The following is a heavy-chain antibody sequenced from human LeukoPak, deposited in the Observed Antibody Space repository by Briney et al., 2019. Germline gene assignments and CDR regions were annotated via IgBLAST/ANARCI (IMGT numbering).Heavy chain of an antibody. CDR1: GGSISTYL. CDR3: AREGYNLGTDF. Sequence: PSETLSLTCSVSGGSISTYLWSWISQPAGKGLEWIGHISASGTTNYNASLKSRVTMSADTSKNQFSLRLNSVTAADTAVYYCAREGYNLGTDFWGQGTLVTVSS. V-gene: IGHV4-4*07. J-gene: IGHJ4*02. D-gene: IGHD5-18*01. CDR2: ISASGTT.